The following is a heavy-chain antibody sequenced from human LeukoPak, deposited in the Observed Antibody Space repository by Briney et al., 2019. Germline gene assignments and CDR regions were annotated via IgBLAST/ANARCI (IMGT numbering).Heavy chain of an antibody. CDR2: IKQDGSEK. V-gene: IGHV3-7*01. CDR3: ATQSIAVTGRYYFDY. D-gene: IGHD6-19*01. Sequence: GGSLRLSCAASGFTFSSYWMSWVRQAPGKGLEWVANIKQDGSEKYYVDSVKGRFTISRDNAKNSLYLQMNSLRAEDTAVYYCATQSIAVTGRYYFDYWGQGTLVTVSS. CDR1: GFTFSSYW. J-gene: IGHJ4*02.